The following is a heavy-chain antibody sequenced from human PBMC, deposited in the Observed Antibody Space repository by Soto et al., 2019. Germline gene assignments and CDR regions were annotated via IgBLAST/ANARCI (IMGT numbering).Heavy chain of an antibody. J-gene: IGHJ3*01. D-gene: IGHD2-15*01. CDR1: GFTVSSNY. CDR2: IYSGGSI. Sequence: GGSLRLSCAASGFTVSSNYITWVRRAPGKGLEWVSVIYSGGSIYYANSVEDRFTISRDNSKNTVYLQMNSLRPEDTAVYYCARPRDRTPSRAADAFDLWGQGTVVTVSS. V-gene: IGHV3-66*04. CDR3: ARPRDRTPSRAADAFDL.